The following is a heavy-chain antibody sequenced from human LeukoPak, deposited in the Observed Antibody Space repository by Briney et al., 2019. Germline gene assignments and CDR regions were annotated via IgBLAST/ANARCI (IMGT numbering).Heavy chain of an antibody. CDR2: IYSSGSF. CDR3: AKTGAHVGGSRWVWFDP. V-gene: IGHV4-28*05. Sequence: PSETLSLTCAVSGYSISSGDWWGWIRQPPGKGLEWIAYIYSSGSFYYNPSLKSRVTMSIDTSKNQFSLKLSSVAAVDTAVYYCAKTGAHVGGSRWVWFDPWGQGTLVTVSS. J-gene: IGHJ5*02. CDR1: GYSISSGDW. D-gene: IGHD6-13*01.